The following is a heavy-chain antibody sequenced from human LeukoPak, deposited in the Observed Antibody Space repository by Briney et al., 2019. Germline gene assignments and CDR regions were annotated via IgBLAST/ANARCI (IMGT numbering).Heavy chain of an antibody. D-gene: IGHD1-7*01. Sequence: LSVTRTLPLDSLRIGVYCWSCVRLQPRSCLEWLSYIYYSGTTYHNTSLKTRFTISVDTSKTQFSLNLSALTAADTAVYYCAREVSWNSVTLFFDYGGQGTLVTVSS. CDR3: AREVSWNSVTLFFDY. J-gene: IGHJ4*02. CDR2: IYYSGTT. V-gene: IGHV4-31*02. CDR1: LDSLRIGVYC.